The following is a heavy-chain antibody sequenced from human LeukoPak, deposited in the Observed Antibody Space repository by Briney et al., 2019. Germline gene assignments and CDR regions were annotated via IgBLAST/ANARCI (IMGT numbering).Heavy chain of an antibody. Sequence: ASVKVSCKASGYTFTGYYMHWVRQAPGQGLEWMGRINPNSGGTNYAQKFQGRVTMTRDTSISTAYMELSRLRPDDTAVYYCAIEWLLRGYFDYWGQGTLVTVSS. CDR3: AIEWLLRGYFDY. CDR2: INPNSGGT. CDR1: GYTFTGYY. J-gene: IGHJ4*02. D-gene: IGHD3-22*01. V-gene: IGHV1-2*06.